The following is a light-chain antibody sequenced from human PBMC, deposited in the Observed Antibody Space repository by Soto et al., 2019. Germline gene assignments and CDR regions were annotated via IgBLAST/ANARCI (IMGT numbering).Light chain of an antibody. CDR3: QQYDNWPLT. V-gene: IGKV3-15*01. Sequence: EILLTQSPVTLSLSPGERATLSCMASQSVGSLLAWYQQKPGQAPRLLIYGASTRATGIPARFSGSGSGTEFTLTISSLQSEDFAVYYCQQYDNWPLTFGGGTKVDI. CDR2: GAS. J-gene: IGKJ4*01. CDR1: QSVGSL.